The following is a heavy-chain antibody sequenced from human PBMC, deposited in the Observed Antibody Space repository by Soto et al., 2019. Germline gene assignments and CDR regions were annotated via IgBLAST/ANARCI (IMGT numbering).Heavy chain of an antibody. D-gene: IGHD6-19*01. Sequence: QVQLQESGPGLVKPSQTLSLTCTVSGGSISSGDYYWSWIRQPPGKGLEWIGYIYYSGSTYYNPSLKSRVTISVDTSNNPFPVKLSSVTAADTAVYYCARVQGSGWSSNWFDPWGQGTLVTVSS. CDR3: ARVQGSGWSSNWFDP. CDR2: IYYSGST. V-gene: IGHV4-30-4*01. J-gene: IGHJ5*02. CDR1: GGSISSGDYY.